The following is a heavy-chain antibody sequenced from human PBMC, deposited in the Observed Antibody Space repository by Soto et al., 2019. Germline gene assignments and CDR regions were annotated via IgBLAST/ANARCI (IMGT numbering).Heavy chain of an antibody. Sequence: SQTLSLTCAISGDSASSNSAAWNWIRQSPSRGLEWLGRTYYRSKWYNDYAVSVKSRITINPDTSKNQFSLQLNSVTPEDTAVYYCAREEGIAVAGTNYYYGMDVWGQGTTVTVSS. D-gene: IGHD6-19*01. V-gene: IGHV6-1*01. CDR3: AREEGIAVAGTNYYYGMDV. CDR2: TYYRSKWYN. CDR1: GDSASSNSAA. J-gene: IGHJ6*02.